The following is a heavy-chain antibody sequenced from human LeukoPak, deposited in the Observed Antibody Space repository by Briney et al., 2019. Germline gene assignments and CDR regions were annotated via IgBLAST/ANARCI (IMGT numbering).Heavy chain of an antibody. V-gene: IGHV3-21*01. D-gene: IGHD6-13*01. CDR2: ISSSSSYI. CDR3: ARLSIAATPHDY. Sequence: GGSLRLSCAASGFTFSSYSMNWVRQAPGKGLEWVSSISSSSSYIYYADSVKGRFTISRGNAKNSLYLQMNSLRAEDTAVYYCARLSIAATPHDYWGQGTLVTVSS. CDR1: GFTFSSYS. J-gene: IGHJ4*02.